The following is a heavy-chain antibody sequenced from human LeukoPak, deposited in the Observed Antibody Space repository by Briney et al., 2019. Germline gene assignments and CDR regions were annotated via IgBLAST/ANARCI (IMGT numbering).Heavy chain of an antibody. D-gene: IGHD2-2*01. CDR3: ARDFWVRHSAPAPKDL. CDR2: ISTYTGNT. Sequence: ASVKVSCKASGYPFTNYGISWVRQAPGQGLEWMGWISTYTGNTKYAQRFQGRVIMATDTSTSTAYMELRSLRSDDTDVFYCARDFWVRHSAPAPKDLWGQGTLVTVSS. V-gene: IGHV1-18*01. J-gene: IGHJ5*02. CDR1: GYPFTNYG.